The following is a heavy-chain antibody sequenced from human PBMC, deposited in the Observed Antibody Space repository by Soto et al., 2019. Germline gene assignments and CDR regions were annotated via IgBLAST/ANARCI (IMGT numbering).Heavy chain of an antibody. Sequence: XGTLSLTCTVCGGCVSTYYWSGIRQPPGKGLEWIGYIYYSGSTSYNPSLKSRVTISVDTSKNQFSLKLRSVTAADTAVYYCASDRSSGWDQGYGMDVWGQGTTVTVSS. D-gene: IGHD6-19*01. CDR2: IYYSGST. CDR1: GGCVSTYY. J-gene: IGHJ6*02. V-gene: IGHV4-59*02. CDR3: ASDRSSGWDQGYGMDV.